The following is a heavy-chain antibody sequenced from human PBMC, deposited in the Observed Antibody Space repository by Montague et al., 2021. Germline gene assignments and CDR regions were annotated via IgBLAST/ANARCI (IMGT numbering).Heavy chain of an antibody. Sequence: PELVKPTQTLRLTCTFSGFSLNYSGVGVGWIRQPPGKALEWLALXYWDDDTRYNPSLRSRLAITRDTSKNQVVLTLTNVAPVDTATYFCAHRLVAGNWFDPWGQGTLVTVSS. CDR3: AHRLVAGNWFDP. V-gene: IGHV2-5*02. CDR2: XYWDDDT. J-gene: IGHJ5*02. CDR1: GFSLNYSGVG.